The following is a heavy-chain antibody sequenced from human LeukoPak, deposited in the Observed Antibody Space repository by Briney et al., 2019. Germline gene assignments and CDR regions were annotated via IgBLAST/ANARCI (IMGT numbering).Heavy chain of an antibody. V-gene: IGHV4-39*07. Sequence: KSSETLSLTCTVSGGSISSSSYYWGWIRQPPGKGLEWIGSIYYSGSTYYNPSLKSRVTISVDTSKNQFSLKLSSVTAADTAVYYCARDYYDSSSYYYYMDVWGKGTTVTVSS. CDR2: IYYSGST. CDR1: GGSISSSSYY. J-gene: IGHJ6*03. CDR3: ARDYYDSSSYYYYMDV. D-gene: IGHD3-22*01.